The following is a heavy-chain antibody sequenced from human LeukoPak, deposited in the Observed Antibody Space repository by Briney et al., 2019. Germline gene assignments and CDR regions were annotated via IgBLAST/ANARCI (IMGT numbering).Heavy chain of an antibody. CDR2: MYNRGST. Sequence: SETLSLTCTVSGDSISNYYWSWIRQSPGKELEWIGYMYNRGSTIYNPSLKSRVTISTDTSKNQFSLRLTSVTAADTAVYYCARAEKAVTGTLDSWGQGTPITVSS. CDR1: GDSISNYY. V-gene: IGHV4-59*01. CDR3: ARAEKAVTGTLDS. J-gene: IGHJ4*02. D-gene: IGHD6-19*01.